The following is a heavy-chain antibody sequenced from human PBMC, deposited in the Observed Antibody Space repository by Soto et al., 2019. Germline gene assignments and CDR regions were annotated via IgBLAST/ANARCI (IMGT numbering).Heavy chain of an antibody. V-gene: IGHV1-18*01. CDR3: ARDAAVAGTSMGFDY. CDR2: ISAYNGNT. D-gene: IGHD6-19*01. J-gene: IGHJ4*02. CDR1: GYTFTSYG. Sequence: ASVKVSCKASGYTFTSYGISWVRQAPGQGLEWMGWISAYNGNTNYAQKLQGRVTMTTDTSTSTAYMELRSLRSDDTAVYYCARDAAVAGTSMGFDYWGQGTLVTVSS.